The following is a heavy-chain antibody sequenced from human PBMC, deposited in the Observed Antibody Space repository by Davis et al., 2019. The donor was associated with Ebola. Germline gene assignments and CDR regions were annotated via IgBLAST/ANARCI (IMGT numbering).Heavy chain of an antibody. Sequence: GESLKISCVASGFPFRASAMTWVRQVPGKGLDWVASISTTGDRTYFADSVRGRFSISRDDSKNTLFLQMTNLRVDDTAIYYCAKEIRPNDYWGQGTLVTVSS. CDR2: ISTTGDRT. J-gene: IGHJ4*02. CDR3: AKEIRPNDY. CDR1: GFPFRASA. V-gene: IGHV3-23*01.